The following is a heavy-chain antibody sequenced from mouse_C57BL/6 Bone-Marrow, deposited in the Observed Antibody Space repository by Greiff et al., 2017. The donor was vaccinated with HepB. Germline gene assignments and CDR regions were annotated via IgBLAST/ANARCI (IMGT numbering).Heavy chain of an antibody. CDR2: ISSGGDYI. D-gene: IGHD2-4*01. V-gene: IGHV5-9-1*02. CDR1: GFTFSSYA. CDR3: TRPYDYEAWFAD. Sequence: EVKLVESGEGLVKPGGSLKLSCAASGFTFSSYAMSWVRQTPEKRLEWVAYISSGGDYIYYADTVKGRFTISRDNARNTLYLQLSSLKSEDTAMYYCTRPYDYEAWFADWGQGTLVTVSA. J-gene: IGHJ3*01.